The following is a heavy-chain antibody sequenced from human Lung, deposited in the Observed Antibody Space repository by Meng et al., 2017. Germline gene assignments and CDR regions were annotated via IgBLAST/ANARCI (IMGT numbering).Heavy chain of an antibody. D-gene: IGHD6-13*01. CDR1: GFTFSSYT. CDR2: ISSSSTYI. V-gene: IGHV3-21*01. J-gene: IGHJ6*02. CDR3: ARDRGSSSWYDGMDV. Sequence: GESLKISCAASGFTFSSYTMNWVRHTPGKGLEWFSSISSSSTYIYYVDSVTGRFTISRDNAKNSLYLQMNSLRAEDTALYYCARDRGSSSWYDGMDVWGQGTTVTVSS.